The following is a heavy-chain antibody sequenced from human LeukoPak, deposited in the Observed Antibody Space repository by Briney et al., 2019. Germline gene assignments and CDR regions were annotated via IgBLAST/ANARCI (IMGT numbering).Heavy chain of an antibody. J-gene: IGHJ5*02. V-gene: IGHV4-34*01. CDR3: ARRRYYYGSGSYYNANWFDP. D-gene: IGHD3-10*01. CDR1: GGSFSGYY. Sequence: SETLSLTCAVYGGSFSGYYWSWIRQPPGKGLEWIWEINHSGSTNYNPSLKSRVTISVDTSKNQFSLKLSSVTAADTAVYYCARRRYYYGSGSYYNANWFDPWGQGTLVTVSS. CDR2: INHSGST.